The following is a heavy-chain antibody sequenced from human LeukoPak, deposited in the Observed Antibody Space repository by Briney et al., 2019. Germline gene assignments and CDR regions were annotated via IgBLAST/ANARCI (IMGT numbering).Heavy chain of an antibody. Sequence: ASVKVSCKAYGYTFTRYGLSWVRQAPGQGLEWMGWISADNGNTNHAQKLQGRLTMTTDTSTSTAYMQLRSLRSDDTAIYYCARDNGIAVAADYWGQGTLVTVSS. D-gene: IGHD6-19*01. CDR1: GYTFTRYG. CDR2: ISADNGNT. CDR3: ARDNGIAVAADY. V-gene: IGHV1-18*04. J-gene: IGHJ4*02.